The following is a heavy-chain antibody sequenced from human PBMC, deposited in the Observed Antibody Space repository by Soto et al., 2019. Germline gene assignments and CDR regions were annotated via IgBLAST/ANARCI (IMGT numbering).Heavy chain of an antibody. J-gene: IGHJ4*02. V-gene: IGHV4-30-4*01. Sequence: PSETLSLTCTVSGGSISSGDYYWSWIRQPPGKGLEWTGYIYYSGSTYYNPSLKSRVTISVDTSKNQFSLKLSSVTAADTAVYYCARTSSGYSGNSGYWGQGTLVTVSS. CDR3: ARTSSGYSGNSGY. CDR1: GGSISSGDYY. CDR2: IYYSGST. D-gene: IGHD3-22*01.